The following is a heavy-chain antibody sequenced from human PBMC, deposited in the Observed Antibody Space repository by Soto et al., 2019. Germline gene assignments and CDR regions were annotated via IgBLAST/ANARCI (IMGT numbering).Heavy chain of an antibody. CDR1: GFTFSSYE. J-gene: IGHJ6*02. CDR2: ISSSGSTI. V-gene: IGHV3-48*03. D-gene: IGHD2-15*01. Sequence: EVQLVESGGGLVQPGGSLRLSCAASGFTFSSYEMNWVRQAPGKGLEWVSYISSSGSTIYYADSVKGRFTISRDNAKNSLYLQMNSLRAEDTAVYYCARVKSRCSGGSCQLPPGYYYYYGMDVWGQGTTVTVSS. CDR3: ARVKSRCSGGSCQLPPGYYYYYGMDV.